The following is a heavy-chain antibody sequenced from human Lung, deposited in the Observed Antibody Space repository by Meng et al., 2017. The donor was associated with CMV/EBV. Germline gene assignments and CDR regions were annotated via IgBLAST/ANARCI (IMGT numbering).Heavy chain of an antibody. CDR3: ARDGAANSFDP. J-gene: IGHJ5*02. D-gene: IGHD6-25*01. V-gene: IGHV3-7*01. CDR2: IKEDGSDK. Sequence: GESXKISCAASGFTFINYWMSWVRQAPGKGLEWVANIKEDGSDKYYVDSVKGRFTISRDNAKNSLYLQMNSLRAEDTAVYYCARDGAANSFDPWGQGTLVNVSS. CDR1: GFTFINYW.